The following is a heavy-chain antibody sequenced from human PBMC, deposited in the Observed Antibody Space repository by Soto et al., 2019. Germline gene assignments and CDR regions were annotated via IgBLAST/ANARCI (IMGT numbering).Heavy chain of an antibody. CDR2: ISYDGSNK. D-gene: IGHD4-17*01. CDR3: AGRGLVDAYGDLDY. V-gene: IGHV3-30-3*01. J-gene: IGHJ4*02. CDR1: GFTFSSYA. Sequence: QVQLVESGGGVVQPGRSLRLSCAASGFTFSSYAMHWVRQAPGKGLEWVAVISYDGSNKYYADSVKGRFTISRDNSKNTLYLQMNSLRAEDTAVYYCAGRGLVDAYGDLDYWGQGTLVTVSS.